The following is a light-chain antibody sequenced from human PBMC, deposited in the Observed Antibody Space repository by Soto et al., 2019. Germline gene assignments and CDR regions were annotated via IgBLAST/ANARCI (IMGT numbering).Light chain of an antibody. CDR3: QQLKSNLIT. V-gene: IGKV1-5*03. Sequence: DIPMTQSPSTLSASVGDRVTITCRASQSISSWLAWYQQKPGKAPKLLIYKASSLESGVPSRFSGSGSGTEFTLTISSLQPDDFASYYCQQLKSNLITFGQGTRLEIK. J-gene: IGKJ5*01. CDR1: QSISSW. CDR2: KAS.